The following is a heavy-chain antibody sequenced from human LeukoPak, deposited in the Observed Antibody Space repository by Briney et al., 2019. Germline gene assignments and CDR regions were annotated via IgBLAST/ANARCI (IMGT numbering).Heavy chain of an antibody. CDR3: AKEYYSSGNYYYGMDV. V-gene: IGHV3-33*06. CDR2: IWYDGSNK. CDR1: GFTFSSYS. D-gene: IGHD3-10*01. Sequence: GRSLRLSCAASGFTFSSYSMHWVRQAPGKGLEWVAVIWYDGSNKYYADSVKGRFTISRDNSKNTLYLQMNSLRAEDTAVYYCAKEYYSSGNYYYGMDVWGQGTTVTVSS. J-gene: IGHJ6*02.